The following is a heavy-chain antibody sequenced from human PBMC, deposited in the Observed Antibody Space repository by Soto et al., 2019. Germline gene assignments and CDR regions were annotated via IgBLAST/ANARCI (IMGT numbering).Heavy chain of an antibody. CDR2: IIPIFGTA. V-gene: IGHV1-69*06. CDR1: GGTFSSYS. J-gene: IGHJ4*02. D-gene: IGHD5-12*01. CDR3: AREYSGYDSY. Sequence: GASMKVSCKASGGTFSSYSISWVRQAPGQGLEWMGGIIPIFGTANYAQKFQGRVTITADKSTSTAYMELSSLRSEDTAVYYCAREYSGYDSYWGQGTLVTVSS.